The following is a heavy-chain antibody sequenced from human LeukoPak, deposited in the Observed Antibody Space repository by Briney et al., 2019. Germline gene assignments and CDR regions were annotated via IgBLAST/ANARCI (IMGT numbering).Heavy chain of an antibody. CDR2: IREDGTMS. CDR3: ARNFAGASQYEFVS. V-gene: IGHV3-74*01. J-gene: IGHJ5*01. CDR1: GFSFSSYW. D-gene: IGHD1-26*01. Sequence: GQSLRLSCAASGFSFSSYWMHWVCHLPGTGQGLVSRIREDGTMSNYENSLNDRFTTFTDDTRNTLYLQMLSFVTAATAIYYCARNFAGASQYEFVSWGQGTQITDSS.